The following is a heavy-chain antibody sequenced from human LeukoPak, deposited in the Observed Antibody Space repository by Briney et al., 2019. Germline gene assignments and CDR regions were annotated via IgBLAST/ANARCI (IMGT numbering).Heavy chain of an antibody. CDR2: MNPNSGNT. D-gene: IGHD6-6*01. Sequence: AASVKVSFKASGYTFTSYDINWVRQAPGQGLEWMGWMNPNSGNTGYAQKFQGRVTMTRNTSTSTAYMELSSLRSEDTAVYYCARARPPRGAYYYYYYMDVWGKGTTVTVSS. CDR1: GYTFTSYD. CDR3: ARARPPRGAYYYYYYMDV. V-gene: IGHV1-8*01. J-gene: IGHJ6*03.